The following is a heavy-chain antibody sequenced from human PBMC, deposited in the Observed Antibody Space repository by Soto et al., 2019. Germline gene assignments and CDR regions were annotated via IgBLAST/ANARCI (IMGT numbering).Heavy chain of an antibody. J-gene: IGHJ3*02. D-gene: IGHD6-19*01. Sequence: SETLSLTCAVPGGSISSSNWWSWVRQPPGKGLEWIGEIYHSGSTNYNPSLKSRVTISVDKSKNQFSLKLSSVTAADTAVYYCARRGSSGWYDVEEAFDIWGQGTMVTVSS. CDR3: ARRGSSGWYDVEEAFDI. CDR1: GGSISSSNW. V-gene: IGHV4-4*02. CDR2: IYHSGST.